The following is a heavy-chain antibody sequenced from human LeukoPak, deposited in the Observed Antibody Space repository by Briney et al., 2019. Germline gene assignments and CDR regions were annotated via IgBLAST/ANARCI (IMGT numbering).Heavy chain of an antibody. CDR2: VKSTTVGGTT. CDR1: GFTLSNAW. D-gene: IGHD5-18*01. J-gene: IGHJ4*02. Sequence: PGGSLRLSCAASGFTLSNAWMSCVRQAPGKGLEWVGRVKSTTVGGTTDYAAPVKGRFTISRDDSTNTLYLQMNSLKTEDTAVYYCTTEEYSYGKTIDYWGQGTLVTVSS. CDR3: TTEEYSYGKTIDY. V-gene: IGHV3-15*01.